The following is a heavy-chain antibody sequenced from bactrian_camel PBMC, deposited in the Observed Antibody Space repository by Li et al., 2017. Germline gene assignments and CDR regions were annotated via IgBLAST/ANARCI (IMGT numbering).Heavy chain of an antibody. V-gene: IGHV3S1*01. D-gene: IGHD5*01. J-gene: IGHJ4*01. CDR3: TTAAVGRVPAE. CDR2: INSGSSKI. CDR1: GFTLSKFW. Sequence: VQLVESGGGLVQPGGSLRLSCAASGFTLSKFWMYWIRQAPGKGLEWLGHINSGSSKIYYGDSVKGRFTISRDDGRNTLYLQLAGLKTEDTAMYYCTTAAVGRVPAEWGRGTQVTVS.